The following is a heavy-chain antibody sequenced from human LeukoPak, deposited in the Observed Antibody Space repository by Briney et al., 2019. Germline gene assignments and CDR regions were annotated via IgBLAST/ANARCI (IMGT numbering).Heavy chain of an antibody. D-gene: IGHD1-26*01. Sequence: SETLSLTCTVSGGSISSSSYYWGWIRQPPGKGLEWIGTIYYSGSTYYNPSLKSRVTISVDTSKNQFSLKLSSVTAADTAVYYCARQGSGNYLSPVNYWAQETLVTVPS. CDR1: GGSISSSSYY. J-gene: IGHJ4*02. V-gene: IGHV4-39*01. CDR2: IYYSGST. CDR3: ARQGSGNYLSPVNY.